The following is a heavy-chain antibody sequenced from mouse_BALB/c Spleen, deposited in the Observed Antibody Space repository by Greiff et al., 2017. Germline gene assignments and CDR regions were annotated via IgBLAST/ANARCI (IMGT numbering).Heavy chain of an antibody. D-gene: IGHD2-14*01. J-gene: IGHJ3*01. Sequence: EVKLMESGGGLVKPGGSLKLSCAASGFTFSSYAMSWVRQTPEKRLEWVASISSGGSTYYPDSVKGRFTISRDNARNILYLQMSSLRSEDTAMYYCARGGEVRRAWFAYWGQGTLVTVSA. CDR3: ARGGEVRRAWFAY. CDR1: GFTFSSYA. CDR2: ISSGGST. V-gene: IGHV5-6-5*01.